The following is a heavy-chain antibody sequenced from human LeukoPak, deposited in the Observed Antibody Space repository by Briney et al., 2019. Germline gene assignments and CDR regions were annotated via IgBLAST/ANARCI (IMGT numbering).Heavy chain of an antibody. J-gene: IGHJ4*02. D-gene: IGHD3-3*01. CDR3: ASDRYSTIFGG. Sequence: GGSLRLSCAASGFTVSSDYMSWVRQAPGKGLEWVSIIYSGGDTYYADSAKSRFTISRDNSKNTLYLQMNNLRAEDTAVYDCASDRYSTIFGGWGQGTLVTVSS. CDR2: IYSGGDT. V-gene: IGHV3-66*02. CDR1: GFTVSSDY.